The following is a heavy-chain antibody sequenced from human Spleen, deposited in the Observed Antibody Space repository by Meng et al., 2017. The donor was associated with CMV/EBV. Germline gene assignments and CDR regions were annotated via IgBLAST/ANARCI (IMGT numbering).Heavy chain of an antibody. J-gene: IGHJ6*02. CDR1: GGSFSGYY. D-gene: IGHD3-10*01. V-gene: IGHV4-34*01. Sequence: SETLSLTCAVSGGSFSGYYWSWIRQSPGKGLEWIGEINHSETTNYNPSLKSRGTISVDTSKKQFSLRLSSVTAADTAVYYCARGRRGSGNYYYYYGMDVWGQGTTVTVSS. CDR2: INHSETT. CDR3: ARGRRGSGNYYYYYGMDV.